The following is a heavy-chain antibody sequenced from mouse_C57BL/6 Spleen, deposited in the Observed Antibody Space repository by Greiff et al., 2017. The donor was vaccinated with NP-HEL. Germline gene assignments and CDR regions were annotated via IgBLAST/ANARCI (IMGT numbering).Heavy chain of an antibody. CDR3: ARLYYDPDY. V-gene: IGHV1-42*01. CDR1: GYSFTGYY. CDR2: INPSTGGT. Sequence: VQLQQPGPELVKPGASVKISCKASGYSFTGYYMNWVKQSPEKSLEWIGEINPSTGGTTYNQKFKAKATLTVDKSSSTAYMQLKSLTSEDSAVYYCARLYYDPDYWGQGTSLTVSS. J-gene: IGHJ2*02. D-gene: IGHD2-4*01.